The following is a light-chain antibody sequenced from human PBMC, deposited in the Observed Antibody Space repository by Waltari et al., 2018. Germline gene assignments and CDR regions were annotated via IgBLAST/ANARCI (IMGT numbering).Light chain of an antibody. CDR1: RNLLYSPNNKDF. CDR3: QQYYDTPYT. V-gene: IGKV4-1*01. CDR2: WAS. Sequence: DIVMTQSPDSLVVSRGERATINCKSSRNLLYSPNNKDFLAWYQQKPGQPPKLLIYWASTRESGVPDRFTGSGSGTDFSLTISSLQAEDVAVYYCQQYYDTPYTFGQGTKLEIK. J-gene: IGKJ2*01.